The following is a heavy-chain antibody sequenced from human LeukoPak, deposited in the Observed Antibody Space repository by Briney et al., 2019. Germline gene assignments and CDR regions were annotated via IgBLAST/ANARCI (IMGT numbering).Heavy chain of an antibody. CDR1: GGSISSYY. CDR3: ARDGFPVTNPGWLDP. Sequence: PSETLSLTCTVSGGSISSYYWNWIRQPAGKGLEWIGRIYTSGSTNYNPSLKSRVTMSVDTSKNQFSLRLNSVTAADTAIYYCARDGFPVTNPGWLDPWGQGTLVTVSS. CDR2: IYTSGST. V-gene: IGHV4-4*07. J-gene: IGHJ5*02. D-gene: IGHD4-17*01.